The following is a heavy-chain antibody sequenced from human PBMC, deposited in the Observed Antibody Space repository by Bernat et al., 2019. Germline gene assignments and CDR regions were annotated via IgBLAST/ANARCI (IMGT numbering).Heavy chain of an antibody. CDR1: GGSISSYY. J-gene: IGHJ6*02. Sequence: QVQLQESGPGLVKPSETLSLTCTVSGGSISSYYWSWIRQPPGKGLEWIGYISYSGSTNYNPSLKSLVTISVDTSKNQFSLKLSSVTAADTAVYYCAGTIAVAADYYYGMDVWGQGTTVTVSS. CDR3: AGTIAVAADYYYGMDV. V-gene: IGHV4-59*01. CDR2: ISYSGST. D-gene: IGHD6-19*01.